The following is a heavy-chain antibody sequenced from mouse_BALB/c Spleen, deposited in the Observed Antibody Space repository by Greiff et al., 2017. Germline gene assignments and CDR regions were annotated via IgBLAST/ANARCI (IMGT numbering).Heavy chain of an antibody. CDR3: ASSGGYYFDY. CDR2: ISSGSSTI. V-gene: IGHV5-17*02. Sequence: EVNVVESGGGLVQPGGSRKLSCAASGFTFSSFGMHWVRQAPEKGLEWVAYISSGSSTIYYADTVKGRFTISRDNPKNTLFLQMTSLRSEDTAVYYCASSGGYYFDYWGQGTTLTVSS. J-gene: IGHJ2*01. CDR1: GFTFSSFG. D-gene: IGHD1-1*02.